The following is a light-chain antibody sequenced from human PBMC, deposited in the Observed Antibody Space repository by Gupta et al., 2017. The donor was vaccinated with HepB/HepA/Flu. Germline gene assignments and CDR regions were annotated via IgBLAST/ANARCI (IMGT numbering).Light chain of an antibody. V-gene: IGLV2-14*03. Sequence: QSALTQPASVSGSPGQSITISCTGTSSDIGTYNYVSWYQQHPGEAPKLLIYDVSNRPSGVSNRFSGSKSGNTASLTISGLQAEDEATYDCSSYTFRTTLVLFGGGTKLTVL. CDR1: SSDIGTYNY. CDR2: DVS. CDR3: SSYTFRTTLVL. J-gene: IGLJ2*01.